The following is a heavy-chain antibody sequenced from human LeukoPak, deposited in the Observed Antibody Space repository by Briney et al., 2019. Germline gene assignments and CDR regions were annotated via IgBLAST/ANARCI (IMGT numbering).Heavy chain of an antibody. Sequence: GGSLRLSCVASGFTFSTYWMTWVRQAPGTGLEWVASIMQDGSQKYYVDPVKGRFTIFRDNAKNSLYLQMDSLRVEDTAVYYCARYFNSNGYSSLRGDYWGQGTLVTVSS. J-gene: IGHJ4*02. V-gene: IGHV3-7*01. D-gene: IGHD3-22*01. CDR3: ARYFNSNGYSSLRGDY. CDR1: GFTFSTYW. CDR2: IMQDGSQK.